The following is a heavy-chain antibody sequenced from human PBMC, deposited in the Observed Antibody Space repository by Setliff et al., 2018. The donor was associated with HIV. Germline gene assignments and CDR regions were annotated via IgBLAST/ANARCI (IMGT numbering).Heavy chain of an antibody. CDR1: GFTFTAHG. Sequence: GSLRLSCAASGFTFTAHGMHWVRQAPDKGLEWVAFINYDENSEYYADSVKGRFTISRDNSKNTLYLKMNSLRAEDTAVYYCAKDRYYDSSGSPFDYWGQGTLVTVSS. D-gene: IGHD3-22*01. CDR2: INYDENSE. V-gene: IGHV3-30*02. J-gene: IGHJ4*02. CDR3: AKDRYYDSSGSPFDY.